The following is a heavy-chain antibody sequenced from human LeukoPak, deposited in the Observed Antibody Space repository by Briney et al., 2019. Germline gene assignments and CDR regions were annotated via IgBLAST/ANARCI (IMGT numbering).Heavy chain of an antibody. CDR2: ISYDGSNK. Sequence: PGGSLRLSCAASGFTFSSYAMHWVRQAPGKGLEWVAVISYDGSNKYYADSVKGRFTISRDNSKNTLYLQMNSLRAEDTAVYYCARDAGSKQYQLLSYFDYWGQGTLVTVSS. V-gene: IGHV3-30-3*01. J-gene: IGHJ4*02. CDR3: ARDAGSKQYQLLSYFDY. CDR1: GFTFSSYA. D-gene: IGHD2-2*01.